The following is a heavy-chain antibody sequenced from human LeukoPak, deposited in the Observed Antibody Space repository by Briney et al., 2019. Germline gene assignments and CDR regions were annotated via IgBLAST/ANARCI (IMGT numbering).Heavy chain of an antibody. Sequence: GGSLRLSCAASGFTFSSYNMNWVRQAPGKGLEWVSSISTASDYIYYADSLKGRFTISRDNAKNSLYLQMNSLRAEDTAVYYCARVDWVYGFDIWGQGTMVTVSS. CDR1: GFTFSSYN. V-gene: IGHV3-21*01. CDR3: ARVDWVYGFDI. J-gene: IGHJ3*02. D-gene: IGHD2-8*01. CDR2: ISTASDYI.